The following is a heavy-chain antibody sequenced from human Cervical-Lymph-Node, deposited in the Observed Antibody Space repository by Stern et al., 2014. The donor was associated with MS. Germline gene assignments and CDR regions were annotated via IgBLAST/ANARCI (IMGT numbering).Heavy chain of an antibody. Sequence: EVQLVESGGGLVQPGGSLRLSWEASGFTLSSYWMHWVRQAPGKGLMWISRMNSDGSTTNYADSLKGRFTISRDNAKNMVYLQVNSLRADDTAVYYCARDVQGDGNYNLDHWGQGTLVTVSS. CDR3: ARDVQGDGNYNLDH. CDR1: GFTLSSYW. CDR2: MNSDGSTT. V-gene: IGHV3-74*01. J-gene: IGHJ4*02. D-gene: IGHD1-1*01.